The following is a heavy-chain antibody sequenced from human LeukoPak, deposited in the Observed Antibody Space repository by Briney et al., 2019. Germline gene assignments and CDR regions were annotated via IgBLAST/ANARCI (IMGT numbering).Heavy chain of an antibody. CDR3: ARQKPNYDFWSGHWYFDL. D-gene: IGHD3-3*01. CDR2: IYHSGST. V-gene: IGHV4-4*02. J-gene: IGHJ2*01. CDR1: GGSISSSNW. Sequence: SGTLSLTCAVSGGSISSSNWWSWVRQPPGKGLEWIGEIYHSGSTNYNPSLKSRVTISVDKSKNQFSLKLSSVTAADTAVYYCARQKPNYDFWSGHWYFDLWGRGTLVTVSS.